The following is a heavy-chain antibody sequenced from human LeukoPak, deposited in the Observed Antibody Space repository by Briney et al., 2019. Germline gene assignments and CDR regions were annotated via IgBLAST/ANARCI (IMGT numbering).Heavy chain of an antibody. Sequence: ASVKVSCKASGYTFTSYGISWVRQAPGQGLEWMGWISAYNGNTNYAQKLQGRVTMTTDTSTSTAYMELRSLRSDDTAVYYCARDRSPYIVVVVAATSAAFDIWGQGTMVTVSS. J-gene: IGHJ3*02. V-gene: IGHV1-18*01. D-gene: IGHD2-15*01. CDR2: ISAYNGNT. CDR3: ARDRSPYIVVVVAATSAAFDI. CDR1: GYTFTSYG.